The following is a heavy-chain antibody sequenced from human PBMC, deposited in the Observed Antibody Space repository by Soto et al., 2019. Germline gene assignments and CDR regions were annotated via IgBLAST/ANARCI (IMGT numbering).Heavy chain of an antibody. CDR3: ARTPESYYYGMDV. V-gene: IGHV1-2*04. Sequence: ASVKVSCKASGYTFTGYYMHWVRQAPGQGLEWMGWINPNSGGTNYAQKFQGWVTMTRDTSISTAYMELSRLRSDDTAVYYCARTPESYYYGMDVWGQGTTVTVSS. CDR1: GYTFTGYY. CDR2: INPNSGGT. J-gene: IGHJ6*02.